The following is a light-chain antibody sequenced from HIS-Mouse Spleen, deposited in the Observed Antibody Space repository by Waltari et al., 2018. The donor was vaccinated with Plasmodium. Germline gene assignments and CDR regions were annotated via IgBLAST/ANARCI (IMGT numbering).Light chain of an antibody. CDR3: QSYDSSNHVV. Sequence: NFMLTQPPSGSESPGKTVTISCTRRRRSFASNSVQWYQQRPGSAPPTVIYEDNQRPSGVPDRFSGSIDSSSNSASLTISGLKTEDEADYYCQSYDSSNHVVFGGGTKLTVL. J-gene: IGLJ2*01. CDR2: EDN. V-gene: IGLV6-57*04. CDR1: RRSFASNS.